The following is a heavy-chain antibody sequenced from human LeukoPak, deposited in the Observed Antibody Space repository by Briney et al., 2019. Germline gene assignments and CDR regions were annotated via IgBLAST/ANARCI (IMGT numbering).Heavy chain of an antibody. Sequence: GRSLRLSCAASGFTFSGSAMHCVRQASGKGMGWVGCIRSKAHSYATAYAASVKGRFTISRDDSKNTAYLQMNSLKTEDTAVYYCTRQGGRDYYDSSEDAFDIWGQGTMVIVSS. CDR2: IRSKAHSYAT. J-gene: IGHJ3*02. V-gene: IGHV3-73*01. D-gene: IGHD3-22*01. CDR3: TRQGGRDYYDSSEDAFDI. CDR1: GFTFSGSA.